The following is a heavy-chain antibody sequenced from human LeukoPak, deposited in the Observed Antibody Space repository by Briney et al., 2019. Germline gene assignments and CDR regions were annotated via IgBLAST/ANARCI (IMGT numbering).Heavy chain of an antibody. CDR2: INPNSGGT. Sequence: ASVKVSCKASGYTFTDFYMHWVRQAPGQGLEWMGWINPNSGGTNYAQKFQGRVTMTRDTSISTAYMELSRLRSDDTAVYYCARGSPIVATDQVDYWGQGTLVTVSS. CDR3: ARGSPIVATDQVDY. D-gene: IGHD5-12*01. CDR1: GYTFTDFY. J-gene: IGHJ4*02. V-gene: IGHV1-2*02.